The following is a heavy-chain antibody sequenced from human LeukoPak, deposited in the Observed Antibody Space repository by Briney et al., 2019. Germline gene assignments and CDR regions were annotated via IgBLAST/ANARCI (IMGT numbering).Heavy chain of an antibody. V-gene: IGHV1-46*01. CDR2: INPSGGST. D-gene: IGHD2-2*01. CDR3: ARDRGWSTSYATPRDNWFDP. J-gene: IGHJ5*02. CDR1: GYTFTSYY. Sequence: ASVKVSCKASGYTFTSYYMHWVRQAPGQGLESMGIINPSGGSTSYAQKFQGRVTMTRDTSTSTVYMELSSLRSEDTAVYCCARDRGWSTSYATPRDNWFDPWGQGTLVTVSS.